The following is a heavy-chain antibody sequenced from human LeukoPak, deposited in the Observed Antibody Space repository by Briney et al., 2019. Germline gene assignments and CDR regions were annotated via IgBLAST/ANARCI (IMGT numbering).Heavy chain of an antibody. CDR2: IYYSGST. CDR3: AGHDSSGTYFQH. Sequence: PSETLSLTCTVSGVSISSGDYYWSWIRQPPGKGLEYIGYIYYSGSTYYNPSLKSRITISVDTSKNQFSLKLSSVTAADTAVYYCAGHDSSGTYFQHWGQGTLVTVSS. D-gene: IGHD3-22*01. V-gene: IGHV4-30-4*01. J-gene: IGHJ1*01. CDR1: GVSISSGDYY.